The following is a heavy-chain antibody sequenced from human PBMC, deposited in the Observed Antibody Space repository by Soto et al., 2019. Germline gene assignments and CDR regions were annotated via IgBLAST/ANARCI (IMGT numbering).Heavy chain of an antibody. CDR2: IRSKAYGETT. Sequence: PGGALRLSCTTSGFTFGDYAMSWFRQAPGKGLEWGGFIRSKAYGETTEYAAAVKGRFTFSRDDSKNIAYLQMNSLKIEDTAVYYCTRGREWELLLSHYWAQRALVTVSS. J-gene: IGHJ4*02. CDR1: GFTFGDYA. CDR3: TRGREWELLLSHY. V-gene: IGHV3-49*03. D-gene: IGHD1-26*01.